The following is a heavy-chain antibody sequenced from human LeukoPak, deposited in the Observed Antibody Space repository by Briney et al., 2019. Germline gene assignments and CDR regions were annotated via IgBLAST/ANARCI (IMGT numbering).Heavy chain of an antibody. CDR1: GFTFTSFP. J-gene: IGHJ4*02. Sequence: PGGSLSLSCIASGFTFTSFPMSWVRQAPGKGLQWVSGTSAVGGSTYYADSVKGRFTISRDNSKNTLYLQMNSLRAEDTAVYYCAKDFVGVGLRYFDWLVYWGQGTLVTVSS. CDR3: AKDFVGVGLRYFDWLVY. D-gene: IGHD3-9*01. V-gene: IGHV3-23*01. CDR2: TSAVGGST.